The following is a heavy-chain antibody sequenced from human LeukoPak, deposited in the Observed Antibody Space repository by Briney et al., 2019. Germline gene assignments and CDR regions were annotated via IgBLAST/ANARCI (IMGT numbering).Heavy chain of an antibody. CDR3: ARSGTPTYSSSWYDGYWYFDL. D-gene: IGHD6-13*01. Sequence: SETLSLTCTVSGGSISSYYWSWIRQPPGKGLEWIGYIYYSGSTYYNPSLKSRVTISVDTSKNQFSLKLSSVTAADTAVYYCARSGTPTYSSSWYDGYWYFDLWGRGTLVTVSS. CDR2: IYYSGST. J-gene: IGHJ2*01. CDR1: GGSISSYY. V-gene: IGHV4-30-4*01.